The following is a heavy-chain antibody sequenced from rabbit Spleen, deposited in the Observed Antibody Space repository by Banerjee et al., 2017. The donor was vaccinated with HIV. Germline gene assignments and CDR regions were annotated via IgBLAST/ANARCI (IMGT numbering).Heavy chain of an antibody. CDR2: IDVTKNGAT. Sequence: EQLKESGGGLVQPGGSLTIACKASGLGVNTNYWICWVRQAPGKGLEWIACIDVTKNGATYYTTWAKGRFTISRTSSTTVTLQMTSLTAADTATYFCARDAAGREDFNLWGPGTLVTVS. CDR1: GLGVNTNYW. V-gene: IGHV1S45*01. CDR3: ARDAAGREDFNL. J-gene: IGHJ4*01. D-gene: IGHD4-2*01.